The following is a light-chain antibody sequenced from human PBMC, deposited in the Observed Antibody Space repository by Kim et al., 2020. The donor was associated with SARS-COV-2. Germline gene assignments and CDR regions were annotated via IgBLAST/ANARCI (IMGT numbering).Light chain of an antibody. CDR2: YDS. Sequence: PGKTARITCGGNNIGSKSVHCYQQKPGQAPVLVIYYDSDRPPGIPERFSGSNSGNTATLTISRVEAGDEADYYCQVWDSSSDHPYVFGTGTKVTVL. CDR3: QVWDSSSDHPYV. J-gene: IGLJ1*01. V-gene: IGLV3-21*04. CDR1: NIGSKS.